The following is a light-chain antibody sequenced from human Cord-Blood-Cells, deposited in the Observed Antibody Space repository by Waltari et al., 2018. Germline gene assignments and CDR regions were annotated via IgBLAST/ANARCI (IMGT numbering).Light chain of an antibody. CDR2: RNN. J-gene: IGLJ3*02. CDR1: SSNIGSNS. V-gene: IGLV1-47*01. CDR3: AAWDDSLSGRV. Sequence: QSVLTQPPSASGTPGQRVTTSCSGRSSNIGSNSVYWYQQLPGTAPKLLIYRNNQRPSGVPDRFSGSKSGTSASLAISGLRSEDEADYYCAAWDDSLSGRVFGGGTKLTVL.